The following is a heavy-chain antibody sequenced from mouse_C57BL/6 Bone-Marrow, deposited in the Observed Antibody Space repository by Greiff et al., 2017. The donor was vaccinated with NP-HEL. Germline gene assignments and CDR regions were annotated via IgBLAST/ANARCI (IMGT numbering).Heavy chain of an antibody. CDR1: GYTFTSYW. J-gene: IGHJ3*01. D-gene: IGHD2-2*01. CDR2: IDPSDSYT. CDR3: ARERGSYGYDDGAWFAY. Sequence: VQLQQPGAELVRPGTSVKLSCKASGYTFTSYWMHWVKQRPGQGLEWIGVIDPSDSYTNYNQKFKGKATLTVDTSSSTAYMQLSSLTSEDSAVYYCARERGSYGYDDGAWFAYWGQGTLVTVSA. V-gene: IGHV1-59*01.